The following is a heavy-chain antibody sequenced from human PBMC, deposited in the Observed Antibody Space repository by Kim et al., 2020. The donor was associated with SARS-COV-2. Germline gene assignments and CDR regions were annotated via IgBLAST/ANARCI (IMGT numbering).Heavy chain of an antibody. Sequence: GGSLRLSCATSGFTFNNYAMSWVRQAPGKGLEWVSVICGSGGTTYYADSVKGRFTVSRDTSTNTLYLQMNSLRAEDTALYYCAKDRYGSCYTSIDYWGKGTLVTVSS. CDR1: GFTFNNYA. CDR2: ICGSGGTT. J-gene: IGHJ4*02. D-gene: IGHD2-2*02. CDR3: AKDRYGSCYTSIDY. V-gene: IGHV3-23*01.